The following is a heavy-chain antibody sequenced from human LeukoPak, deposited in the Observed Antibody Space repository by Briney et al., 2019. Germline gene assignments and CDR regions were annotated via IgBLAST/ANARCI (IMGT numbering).Heavy chain of an antibody. D-gene: IGHD3-3*01. Sequence: SETLSLTCTVSGGSISSSSYYWGWVRQPPGKGLEWIANIYYSGSTYYSLSLRSRVTISVDTSKNQFSLKLTSVTAADTAVYYCARHASVSGNWPRPLDYWGQGSLVTVSS. CDR3: ARHASVSGNWPRPLDY. J-gene: IGHJ4*02. V-gene: IGHV4-39*01. CDR1: GGSISSSSYY. CDR2: IYYSGST.